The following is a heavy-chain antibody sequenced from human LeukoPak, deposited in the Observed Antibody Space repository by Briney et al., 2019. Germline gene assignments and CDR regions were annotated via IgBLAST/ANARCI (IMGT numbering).Heavy chain of an antibody. J-gene: IGHJ3*02. Sequence: SETLSLTCTVSKGSISSYDSYWSWIRQPPGKGLDWIAYIYYGGSTDSTPSLKSRVTISVDTSKNQFSLRLTSVTAADTAVYYCARVSRGGSGSGAFDIWGQGTMVSVSS. CDR3: ARVSRGGSGSGAFDI. CDR1: KGSISSYDSY. D-gene: IGHD3-10*01. CDR2: IYYGGST. V-gene: IGHV4-30-4*01.